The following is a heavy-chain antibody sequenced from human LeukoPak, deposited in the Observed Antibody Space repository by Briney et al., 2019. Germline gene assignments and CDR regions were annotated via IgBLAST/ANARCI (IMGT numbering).Heavy chain of an antibody. Sequence: GGSLRLSCAASGFTYSTYAMSWVRQAPGKGLEWVSGITNSGGNTFYADSVKGRFTISRDNSENTLYLQMNSLRAEDAAVYYCAKDQVGGTRINYFDYWGQGTPVTVSS. CDR2: ITNSGGNT. CDR1: GFTYSTYA. CDR3: AKDQVGGTRINYFDY. D-gene: IGHD1-26*01. J-gene: IGHJ4*02. V-gene: IGHV3-23*01.